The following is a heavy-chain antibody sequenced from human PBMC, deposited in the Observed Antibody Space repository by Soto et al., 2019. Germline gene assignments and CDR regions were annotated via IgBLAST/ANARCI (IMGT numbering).Heavy chain of an antibody. CDR2: IYWNDDK. V-gene: IGHV2-5*01. CDR1: GFSVSARGGG. Sequence: SGPTLVNPTQTLTLTCTVSGFSVSARGGGGGWIRQPPGKALEWLGIIYWNDDKRYSPSLKSRLTITKDTSKNQVVLTMTNMDPVDTATYYCAHSPWGAAPDYWGQGTPVPVSS. D-gene: IGHD3-16*01. J-gene: IGHJ4*02. CDR3: AHSPWGAAPDY.